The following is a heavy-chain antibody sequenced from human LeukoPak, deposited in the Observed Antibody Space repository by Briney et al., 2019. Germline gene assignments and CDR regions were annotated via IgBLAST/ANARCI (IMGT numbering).Heavy chain of an antibody. V-gene: IGHV3-11*01. Sequence: GGSLRLSCAASGFTFSDYYMSWIRQAPGKGLEWVSYISSSGSTIYYADSVKGRFTISRDNAKNSLYLQMNSLRAEDRAVYYCARESQWLGSWFDPWGRRTLVTVSS. CDR3: ARESQWLGSWFDP. CDR1: GFTFSDYY. D-gene: IGHD6-19*01. CDR2: ISSSGSTI. J-gene: IGHJ5*02.